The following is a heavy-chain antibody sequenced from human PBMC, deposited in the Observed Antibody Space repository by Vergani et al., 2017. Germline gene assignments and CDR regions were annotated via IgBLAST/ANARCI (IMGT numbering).Heavy chain of an antibody. CDR2: IYYSGST. Sequence: QLQLQESGPGLVKPSETLSLTCTVSGGSISSSSYYWGWIRQPPGKGLEWIGSIYYSGSTYYNPSLKSRITISVDTSKNQFSLKVSSVTAADTAVYYWARHGGGGGCSGYDCPIDYWGQGTLVTVSS. D-gene: IGHD5-12*01. V-gene: IGHV4-39*01. CDR1: GGSISSSSYY. CDR3: ARHGGGGGCSGYDCPIDY. J-gene: IGHJ4*02.